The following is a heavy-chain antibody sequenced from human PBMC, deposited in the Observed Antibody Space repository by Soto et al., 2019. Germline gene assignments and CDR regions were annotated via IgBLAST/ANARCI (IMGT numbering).Heavy chain of an antibody. CDR3: ARQPRDYYDSSGYYSANWFDP. V-gene: IGHV3-30*19. D-gene: IGHD3-22*01. Sequence: AACRVSVWSSVVHWLRKEQGKGLEWVAVISYDGSNKYYADSVKGRFTISRDNSKNTLYLQMNSLRAEDTAVYYCARQPRDYYDSSGYYSANWFDPWGQGTLVTVSS. J-gene: IGHJ5*02. CDR1: RVSVWSSV. CDR2: ISYDGSNK.